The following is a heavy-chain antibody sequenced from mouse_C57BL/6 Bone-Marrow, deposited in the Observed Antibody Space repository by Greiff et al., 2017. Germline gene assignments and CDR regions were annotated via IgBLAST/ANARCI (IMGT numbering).Heavy chain of an antibody. CDR1: GYTFTNYW. Sequence: QVQLLQSGAELVRPGTSVKMSCKASGYTFTNYWIGWAKQRPGHGLEWIGDIYPGGGYTNYNETFKGKATITADTSSSTAYMQYCSLTSEDSAIYYGARWGYAMDYWGQGTSVTVSS. CDR3: ARWGYAMDY. CDR2: IYPGGGYT. J-gene: IGHJ4*01. V-gene: IGHV1-63*01.